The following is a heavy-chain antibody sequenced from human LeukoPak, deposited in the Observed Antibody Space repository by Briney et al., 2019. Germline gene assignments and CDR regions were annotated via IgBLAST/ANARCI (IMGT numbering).Heavy chain of an antibody. CDR3: ANLAYFNDMDV. D-gene: IGHD2-21*01. Sequence: GGSLRLSCAASGFTVSSNYMSWVRQAPGKGLEWVSVIYGNGNTYYADSVKGRFTISRDNSKNTLFLQMNSLRAEDTAIYYCANLAYFNDMDVWGQGTTVTVSS. J-gene: IGHJ6*02. CDR2: IYGNGNT. V-gene: IGHV3-53*01. CDR1: GFTVSSNY.